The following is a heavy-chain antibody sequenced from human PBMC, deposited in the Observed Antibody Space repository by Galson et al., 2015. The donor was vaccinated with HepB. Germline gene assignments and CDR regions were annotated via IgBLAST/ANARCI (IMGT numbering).Heavy chain of an antibody. Sequence: SLRLSCAASQFTFSSYWMGWVRQAPGKGLEWVANINEDGSDKYYVDSVKGRFTISRDNAKNSLYLQMNSLRAVDTAVYYCARDQWRIFDYWGQGTLVTVSS. CDR2: INEDGSDK. CDR1: QFTFSSYW. V-gene: IGHV3-7*03. CDR3: ARDQWRIFDY. J-gene: IGHJ4*02. D-gene: IGHD2-8*01.